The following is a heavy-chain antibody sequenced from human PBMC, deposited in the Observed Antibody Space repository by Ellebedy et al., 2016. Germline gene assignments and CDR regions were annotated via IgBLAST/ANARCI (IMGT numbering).Heavy chain of an antibody. CDR3: AREGGSTAFDI. CDR2: INPSGGST. V-gene: IGHV1-46*01. CDR1: GYIFTNYY. Sequence: ASVKVSXKASGYIFTNYYMHWVRQAPGQGLEWMGIINPSGGSTSYAQKFQGRVTMTRDTSTSTVYMELSSLRSEDTAFYYCAREGGSTAFDIWGQGTMVTVSS. J-gene: IGHJ3*02. D-gene: IGHD3-10*01.